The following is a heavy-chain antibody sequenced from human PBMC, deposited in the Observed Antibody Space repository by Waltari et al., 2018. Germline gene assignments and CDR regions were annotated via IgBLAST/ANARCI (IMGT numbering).Heavy chain of an antibody. Sequence: QLQLQESGPGLVKPSETLSLTCTVSGGSISSSSYYWGWIRQPPGKGLEWIGSSYYSGSTYYNPSLKSRVTISVDTSKNQFSLKLSSVTAADTAVYYCARVKAGYSYGYVGAGGDYFDYWGQGTLVTVSS. CDR3: ARVKAGYSYGYVGAGGDYFDY. D-gene: IGHD5-18*01. V-gene: IGHV4-39*01. CDR1: GGSISSSSYY. CDR2: SYYSGST. J-gene: IGHJ4*02.